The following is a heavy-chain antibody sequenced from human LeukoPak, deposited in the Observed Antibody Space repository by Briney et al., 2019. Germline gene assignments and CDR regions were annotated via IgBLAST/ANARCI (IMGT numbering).Heavy chain of an antibody. V-gene: IGHV3-30*09. CDR2: ISYDGSNK. J-gene: IGHJ3*02. D-gene: IGHD1-7*01. CDR1: GLTFSSYA. Sequence: GGSLRLSCAASGLTFSSYAMHWVRQAPGKGLEWVAVISYDGSNKYYADSVKGRFAISRDNSKNTLYLQMNSLRAEDTAVYYCARAYWNFFRGAFDIWGQGTMVTVSS. CDR3: ARAYWNFFRGAFDI.